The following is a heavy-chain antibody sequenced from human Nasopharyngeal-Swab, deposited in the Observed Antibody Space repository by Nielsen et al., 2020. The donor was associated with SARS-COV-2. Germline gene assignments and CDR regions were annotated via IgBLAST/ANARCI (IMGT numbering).Heavy chain of an antibody. CDR1: GFTFSSYA. CDR2: ISYDGSNK. CDR3: ARPYSGSYYGAFDI. Sequence: GGSLRFSCAASGFTFSSYAMHWVRQAPGKGLEWVAVISYDGSNKYYADSVKGRFTISRDNSKNTLYLQMNSLRAEDTAVYYCARPYSGSYYGAFDIWGQGTMVTVSS. V-gene: IGHV3-30*04. D-gene: IGHD1-26*01. J-gene: IGHJ3*02.